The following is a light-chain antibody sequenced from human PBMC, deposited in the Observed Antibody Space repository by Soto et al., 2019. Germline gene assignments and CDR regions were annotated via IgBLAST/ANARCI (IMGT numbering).Light chain of an antibody. V-gene: IGLV2-14*01. CDR1: RTDVGGYNF. J-gene: IGLJ1*01. CDR2: EVS. Sequence: SALTQPASVSVSPGQAITISCTGTRTDVGGYNFVSWYQQHPGKAPKLIIYEVSNRPSGVSNRFSGSKSDNTASLTISGLQAEEEADYYCCSYVSSKNYVFGTGTKVTVL. CDR3: CSYVSSKNYV.